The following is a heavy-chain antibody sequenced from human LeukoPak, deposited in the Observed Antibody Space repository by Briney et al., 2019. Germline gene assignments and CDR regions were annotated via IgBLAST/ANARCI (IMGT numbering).Heavy chain of an antibody. Sequence: SVKVSCKASGYTFTSYAMHWVRQAPGQRLEWMGGIIPIFGTANYAQKFQGRVTITADESTSTAYMELSSLRSEDTAVYYCARDRDIVVVPAAIAYAFDIWGQGTVVTVSS. CDR3: ARDRDIVVVPAAIAYAFDI. J-gene: IGHJ3*02. V-gene: IGHV1-69*13. CDR2: IIPIFGTA. D-gene: IGHD2-2*02. CDR1: GYTFTSYA.